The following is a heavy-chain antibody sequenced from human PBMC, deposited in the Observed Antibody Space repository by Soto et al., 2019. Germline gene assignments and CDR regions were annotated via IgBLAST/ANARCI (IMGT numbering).Heavy chain of an antibody. CDR1: GFTFSSYG. CDR2: TWYDGSNK. D-gene: IGHD1-1*01. J-gene: IGHJ6*02. CDR3: ARDGTMSYHYGIDV. V-gene: IGHV3-33*01. Sequence: QVQLVESGGGVVQPGRSLRLSCAASGFTFSSYGMHWVRQAPGKGLEWVAVTWYDGSNKYYADSVKGRFTISRDNSKNTLFLQMNSLRAEDTAVYYCARDGTMSYHYGIDVWGQGTTVTVSS.